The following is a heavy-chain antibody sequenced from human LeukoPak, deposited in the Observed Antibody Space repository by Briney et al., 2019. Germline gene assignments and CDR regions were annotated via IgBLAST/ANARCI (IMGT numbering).Heavy chain of an antibody. CDR1: GFTFSSYS. Sequence: GGSLRLSCAASGFTFSSYSMNWVRQAPGKGLEWVSSISSSSSYIYYADSVKGRFTISRDNAKNSLYLQMNSLRAEDTAVYYCARARYTSGWETLDYWGQRTLVTVSS. CDR2: ISSSSSYI. CDR3: ARARYTSGWETLDY. D-gene: IGHD6-19*01. V-gene: IGHV3-21*01. J-gene: IGHJ4*02.